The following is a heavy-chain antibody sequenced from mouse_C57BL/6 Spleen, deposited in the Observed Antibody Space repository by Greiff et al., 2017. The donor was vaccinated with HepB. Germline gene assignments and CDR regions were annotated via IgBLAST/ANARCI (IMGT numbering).Heavy chain of an antibody. V-gene: IGHV1-64*01. D-gene: IGHD3-2*02. CDR3: ARQPQSSYFDY. CDR1: GYTFTSYW. Sequence: QVQLQQPGAELVKPGASVKLSCKASGYTFTSYWMHWVKQRPGQGLEWIGMIHPNSGSTNYNEKFKSKATLTVDKSSSTAYMQLSSLTSEDSAVYYCARQPQSSYFDYWGQGTTLTVSS. CDR2: IHPNSGST. J-gene: IGHJ2*01.